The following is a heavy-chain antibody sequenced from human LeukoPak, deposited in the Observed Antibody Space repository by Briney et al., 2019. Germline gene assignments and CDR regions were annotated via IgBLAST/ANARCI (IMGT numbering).Heavy chain of an antibody. J-gene: IGHJ4*02. CDR1: GVSISSSNW. D-gene: IGHD3-3*01. CDR3: ARTNHDFWSGYYKGEFDY. Sequence: SETLSLTCAVSGVSISSSNWWSWVRQPPGKGLEWIGEIYHSGSTNYNPSLKSRVTISVDKSKNQFSLKLSSVTAADTAVYYCARTNHDFWSGYYKGEFDYWGQGTLVTVSS. V-gene: IGHV4-4*02. CDR2: IYHSGST.